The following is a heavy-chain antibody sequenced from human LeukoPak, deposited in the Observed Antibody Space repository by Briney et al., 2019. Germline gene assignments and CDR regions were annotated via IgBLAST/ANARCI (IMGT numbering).Heavy chain of an antibody. CDR3: AREGGGFDY. CDR1: GFTFSSYS. Sequence: GGSLRLSCAASGFTFSSYSMNWVRQAPGKGLEWVAVISYDGSNKYYADSVKGRFTISRDNSKNTLYLQMNSLRAEDTAVYYCAREGGGFDYWGQGTLVTVSS. CDR2: ISYDGSNK. J-gene: IGHJ4*02. D-gene: IGHD2-15*01. V-gene: IGHV3-30*03.